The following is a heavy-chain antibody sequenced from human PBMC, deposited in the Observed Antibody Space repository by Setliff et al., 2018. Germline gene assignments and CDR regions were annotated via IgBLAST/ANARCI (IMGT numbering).Heavy chain of an antibody. V-gene: IGHV1-2*04. J-gene: IGHJ4*02. CDR2: INPNSGGT. D-gene: IGHD1-26*01. Sequence: EASVKVSCKASGYTFTGYYMHWVRQAPGQGLEWMGWINPNSGGTNYAQKFQGWVTMTRDTSISTAYMELSRLRSDDTAVYYCARALGATITHFDYGGQGTLVTVSS. CDR3: ARALGATITHFDY. CDR1: GYTFTGYY.